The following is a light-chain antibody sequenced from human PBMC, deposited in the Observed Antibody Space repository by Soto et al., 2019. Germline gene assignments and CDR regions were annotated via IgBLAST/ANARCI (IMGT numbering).Light chain of an antibody. V-gene: IGKV3-15*01. Sequence: EIVMTQSPATLSVSPGERATLSCRASQSVSSNLAWYQQKPGQAPRLLIYGASTRATGIPARCSGSGSGTVFTLTISSLQYEDCAVYCCQQDNNSPLTFGGGTKVEIK. J-gene: IGKJ4*01. CDR2: GAS. CDR1: QSVSSN. CDR3: QQDNNSPLT.